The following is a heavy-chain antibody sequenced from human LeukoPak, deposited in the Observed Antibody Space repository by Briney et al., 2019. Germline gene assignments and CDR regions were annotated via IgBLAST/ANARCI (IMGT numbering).Heavy chain of an antibody. D-gene: IGHD5-18*01. CDR2: ISAYNGNT. CDR1: GYTFTSYG. CDR3: ARADVDTADFDY. Sequence: ASVMVSCKASGYTFTSYGVSWVRQALGQGLEWMGWISAYNGNTNCAQKLQGRVTMTTDTSTSTAYMELRSLRSDDTAVYYCARADVDTADFDYWGQGTLVTVSS. J-gene: IGHJ4*02. V-gene: IGHV1-18*01.